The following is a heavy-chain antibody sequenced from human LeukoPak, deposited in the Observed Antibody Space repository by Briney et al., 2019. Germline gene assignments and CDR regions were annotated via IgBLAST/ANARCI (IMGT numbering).Heavy chain of an antibody. CDR3: ARYTSMVAFHAHGF. Sequence: SGTLSLTCTISGGSISSFYWSWIRQPPGKGLEWIGYISYSGSTNYNPSLKSRVAISVDTSKNQFSLKLRSVTAADTAVYYCARYTSMVAFHAHGFWGQGTMVTVSS. V-gene: IGHV4-59*01. J-gene: IGHJ3*01. D-gene: IGHD5-18*01. CDR1: GGSISSFY. CDR2: ISYSGST.